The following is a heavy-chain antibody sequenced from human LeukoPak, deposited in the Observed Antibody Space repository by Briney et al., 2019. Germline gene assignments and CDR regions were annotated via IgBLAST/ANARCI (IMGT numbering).Heavy chain of an antibody. CDR1: GFTFSSYS. CDR2: ISSSSSTI. V-gene: IGHV3-48*01. CDR3: ARGSRDSGWYMEAWFDP. D-gene: IGHD6-19*01. J-gene: IGHJ5*02. Sequence: GGSLRLSCAASGFTFSSYSMNWVRQAPGKGLEGVSYISSSSSTIYYADSVKGRFTISRDNAKNSLYLQMNSLRAEDTAVYYCARGSRDSGWYMEAWFDPWGQGTLVTVSS.